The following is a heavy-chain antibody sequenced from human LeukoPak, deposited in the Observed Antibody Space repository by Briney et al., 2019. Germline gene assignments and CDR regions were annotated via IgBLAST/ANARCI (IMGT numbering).Heavy chain of an antibody. CDR3: ARDQNFQH. Sequence: GGSLRLSCAASGFTFSTYYMSWVRQAPGKGLEWVANIKVDGREKYYVDSPKGRFTISRDNAKNSLYLQMNSLSAEDTAVYYCARDQNFQHWGQGTLVIVSS. J-gene: IGHJ1*01. CDR1: GFTFSTYY. CDR2: IKVDGREK. V-gene: IGHV3-7*01.